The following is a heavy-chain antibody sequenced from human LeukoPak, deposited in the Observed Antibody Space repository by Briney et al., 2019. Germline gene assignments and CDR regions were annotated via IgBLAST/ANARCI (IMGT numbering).Heavy chain of an antibody. CDR2: IHYSGST. CDR3: ARLILSSWYAFDI. J-gene: IGHJ3*02. D-gene: IGHD6-13*01. Sequence: SETLSLTCTVSGGSISSYYWSWIRQPPGKGLEWIGYIHYSGSTNYNPSLKSRVTISADTSKNQFSLKLSSVTAADTAVYYCARLILSSWYAFDIWGQGTMVTVSS. CDR1: GGSISSYY. V-gene: IGHV4-59*01.